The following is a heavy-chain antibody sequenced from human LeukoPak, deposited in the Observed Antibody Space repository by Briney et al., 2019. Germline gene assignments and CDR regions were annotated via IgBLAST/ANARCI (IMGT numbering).Heavy chain of an antibody. Sequence: GGSLRLSCAASGFTFDNYGMHWVRQAPGKGLEWVALIRYDGIKKFYAGSVKGRFTISRDNSKNTLYLQMNSLRLEDTALYYCAKDDNGPQDHWGQGTLGTVSS. CDR1: GFTFDNYG. CDR2: IRYDGIKK. J-gene: IGHJ4*02. D-gene: IGHD1-14*01. CDR3: AKDDNGPQDH. V-gene: IGHV3-30*02.